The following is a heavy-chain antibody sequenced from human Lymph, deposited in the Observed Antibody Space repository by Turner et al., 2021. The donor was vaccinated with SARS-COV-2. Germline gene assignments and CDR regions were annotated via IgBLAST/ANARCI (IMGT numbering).Heavy chain of an antibody. Sequence: QVQLLESSPGLVQPSETLSLTCAVSGGSIRSYYWSWIRQPPGKGLEWMGYIYDRGSTNYNPSLKSRVTIPVDTSKNQFSLKLSSVTAADTAVYYCAREHVSSGSSLSGDAFDIWGQGTMVTVSS. CDR3: AREHVSSGSSLSGDAFDI. CDR1: GGSIRSYY. J-gene: IGHJ3*02. CDR2: IYDRGST. D-gene: IGHD1-26*01. V-gene: IGHV4-59*12.